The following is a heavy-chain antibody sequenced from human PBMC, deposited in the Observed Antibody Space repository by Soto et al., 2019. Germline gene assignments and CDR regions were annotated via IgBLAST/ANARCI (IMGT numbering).Heavy chain of an antibody. CDR2: IKQDGSEK. CDR3: ARAFLEWLDAFDI. D-gene: IGHD3-3*01. V-gene: IGHV3-7*01. CDR1: GFTFSSYW. Sequence: PVGSLRLSCAASGFTFSSYWMSWVRQAPGKGLEWVANIKQDGSEKYYVDSVKGRFTISRDNAKNSLYLQMNSLRAEDTAVYYCARAFLEWLDAFDIWGQGTMVTVSS. J-gene: IGHJ3*02.